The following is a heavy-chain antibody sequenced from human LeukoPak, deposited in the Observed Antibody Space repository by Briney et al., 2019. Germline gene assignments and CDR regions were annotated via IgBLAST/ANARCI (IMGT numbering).Heavy chain of an antibody. J-gene: IGHJ4*02. CDR3: AHSRLNY. CDR2: IYWDDDK. CDR1: GFSLSTSGEG. Sequence: SGPTLVNPTQTLTLTCSFSGFSLSTSGEGVGWIRQPPRKALEWLALIYWDDDKRYSPSLKSRLTITKDTSKNQVVLTMTNMDPADTATSSCAHSRLNYWGQGTLVTVSS. V-gene: IGHV2-5*02.